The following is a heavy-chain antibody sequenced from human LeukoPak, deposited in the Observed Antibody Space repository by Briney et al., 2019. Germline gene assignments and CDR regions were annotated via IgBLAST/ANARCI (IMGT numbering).Heavy chain of an antibody. D-gene: IGHD3-10*01. CDR3: ARAGSPMSFDP. Sequence: MASETLSLTCTVSGGSISSSSYYWGWIRQPPGKGLEWIGSIYYSGSTYYNPSLKSRVTISVDTSKNQFSLKLSSVTAADTAVYYCARAGSPMSFDPRGQGTLVTVSS. V-gene: IGHV4-39*07. CDR2: IYYSGST. J-gene: IGHJ5*02. CDR1: GGSISSSSYY.